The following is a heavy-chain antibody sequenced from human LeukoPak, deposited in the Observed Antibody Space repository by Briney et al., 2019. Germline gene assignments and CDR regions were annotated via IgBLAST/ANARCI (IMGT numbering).Heavy chain of an antibody. D-gene: IGHD1-26*01. J-gene: IGHJ3*02. Sequence: PSETLSLTCAVYGGSFSGYYWSWIRQPPGKGLEWIGEINRSGSTNYNPSPKSRVTISVDTSKNQFSLKLSSVTAADTAVYYCARDQSGSWGAFDIWGQGTMVTVSS. CDR2: INRSGST. V-gene: IGHV4-34*01. CDR1: GGSFSGYY. CDR3: ARDQSGSWGAFDI.